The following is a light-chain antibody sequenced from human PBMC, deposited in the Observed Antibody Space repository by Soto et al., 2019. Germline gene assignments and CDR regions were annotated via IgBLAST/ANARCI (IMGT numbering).Light chain of an antibody. CDR3: QQYGMNPPNS. V-gene: IGKV3-20*01. CDR1: QIGSSTY. J-gene: IGKJ4*01. Sequence: EIVLTQSPGTLPLSTFERATLACRASQIGSSTYLDWFQQKPGQAPRLLIYGASTRATGIPDRFSGSGSGTDSTLTISGLEPEDFALYYCQQYGMNPPNSFGGGTKGEV. CDR2: GAS.